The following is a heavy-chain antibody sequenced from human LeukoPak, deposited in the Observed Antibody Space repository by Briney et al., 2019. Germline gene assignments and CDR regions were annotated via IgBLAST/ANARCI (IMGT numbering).Heavy chain of an antibody. Sequence: GGSLRLSCAASGFTFSNYWMHWVRHAPGKGLVWVSRIHSDGSTTIYADSVKGRFTISRDNAKNTLYLQMNSLRVEDTAVYYCARATTPALVVAGNYWGQGTLVTVSS. J-gene: IGHJ4*02. CDR2: IHSDGSTT. CDR1: GFTFSNYW. CDR3: ARATTPALVVAGNY. D-gene: IGHD6-19*01. V-gene: IGHV3-74*01.